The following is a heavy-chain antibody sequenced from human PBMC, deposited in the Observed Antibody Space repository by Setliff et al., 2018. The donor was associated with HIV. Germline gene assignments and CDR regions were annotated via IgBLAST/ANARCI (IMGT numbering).Heavy chain of an antibody. CDR1: GYTFSEYA. CDR3: ARWCAAAGCYPAIYHFDS. V-gene: IGHV1-3*04. D-gene: IGHD2-2*01. J-gene: IGHJ4*02. Sequence: GASVKVSCKASGYTFSEYAIHWVRQAPGQRLEWMGRIDTDNGYRRYSPKLQGRVTITKDTSANTAYMELRGLRSEDTAVYCCARWCAAAGCYPAIYHFDSWGQGTLVTVSS. CDR2: IDTDNGYR.